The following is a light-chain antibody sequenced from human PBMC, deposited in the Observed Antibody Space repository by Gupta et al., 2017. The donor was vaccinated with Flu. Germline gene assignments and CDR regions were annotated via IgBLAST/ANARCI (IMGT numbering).Light chain of an antibody. V-gene: IGLV3-25*03. CDR2: KNN. CDR1: ALPEQY. Sequence: SGEALPEQYGYWYQQKPGQDPALLIYKNNERPSGIPERVSGSSSGTTVTLTISGVQAEDEAEYYCQSADRSGTVVFGGGTKLTVL. J-gene: IGLJ2*01. CDR3: QSADRSGTVV.